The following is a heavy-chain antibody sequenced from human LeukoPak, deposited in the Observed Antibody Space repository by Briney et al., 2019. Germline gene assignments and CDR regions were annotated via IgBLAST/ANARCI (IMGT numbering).Heavy chain of an antibody. V-gene: IGHV3-7*01. D-gene: IGHD3-22*01. CDR1: GFTFSSYW. J-gene: IGHJ4*02. Sequence: GGSLRLSCAASGFTFSSYWLSWVRQAPGKGLEWVANIKQDGSEKYYVDSVKGRFTISRDNAKNSLYLQMISLRAEDTAVYYCARDSVHGYYDSSGYSTLFDYWGQGTLVTVSS. CDR3: ARDSVHGYYDSSGYSTLFDY. CDR2: IKQDGSEK.